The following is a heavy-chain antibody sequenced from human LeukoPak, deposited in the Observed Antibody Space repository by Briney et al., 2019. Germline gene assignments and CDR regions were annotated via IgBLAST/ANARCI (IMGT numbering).Heavy chain of an antibody. CDR2: ISVRAATI. CDR3: AKDFPHYYEVPHGMDV. V-gene: IGHV3-48*03. CDR1: GFGFGQYE. J-gene: IGHJ6*02. Sequence: QAGGSLRLSCAASGFGFGQYEMNWVRQAPGKGLEWIAYISVRAATIYYGDSVEGRFTISRDDAKNSLYLQMNGLRVEDTAIYYCAKDFPHYYEVPHGMDVWGQGTTVTV. D-gene: IGHD3-22*01.